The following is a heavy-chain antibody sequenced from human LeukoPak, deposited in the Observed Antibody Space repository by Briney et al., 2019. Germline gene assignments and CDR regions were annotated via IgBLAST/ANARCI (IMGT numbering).Heavy chain of an antibody. Sequence: PSETLPLTCTVSGDSMSSYYWSWIRQPPGKGLEWIGYIYYSGSANYNPSLKSRVTILVDTSKNQFSLKLSSVTAADTAVYYCAGGTFLESYPYYFDYWGQGTLVTVSS. CDR3: AGGTFLESYPYYFDY. J-gene: IGHJ4*02. CDR2: IYYSGSA. V-gene: IGHV4-59*01. CDR1: GDSMSSYY. D-gene: IGHD3-16*02.